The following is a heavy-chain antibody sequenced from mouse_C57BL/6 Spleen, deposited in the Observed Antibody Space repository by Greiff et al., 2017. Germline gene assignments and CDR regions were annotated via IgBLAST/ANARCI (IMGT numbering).Heavy chain of an antibody. CDR2: IDPSDSYT. CDR1: GYTFTSYW. Sequence: QVQLQQPGAELVMPGASVKLSCKASGYTFTSYWMHWVKQRPGQGLEWIGEIDPSDSYTNYNQKFKGKSTLTVDKSSSTAYMQLSSLTSEDSAVYCCARELTGGFAYWGQGTLVTVSA. D-gene: IGHD4-1*01. CDR3: ARELTGGFAY. V-gene: IGHV1-69*01. J-gene: IGHJ3*01.